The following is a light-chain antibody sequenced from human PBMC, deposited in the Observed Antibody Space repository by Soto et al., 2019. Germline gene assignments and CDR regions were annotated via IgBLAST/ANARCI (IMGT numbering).Light chain of an antibody. CDR3: QQYNSYPWT. CDR1: QSISSY. V-gene: IGKV1-17*01. J-gene: IGKJ5*01. Sequence: DIQMTQSPSSLSASVGDGVTITCRASQSISSYVSWYQQKPGKAPKLLIYAASRLESGVPSRFSGSGSGTEFTLTISSLQSEDFAVYYCQQYNSYPWTFGQGTRLEIK. CDR2: AAS.